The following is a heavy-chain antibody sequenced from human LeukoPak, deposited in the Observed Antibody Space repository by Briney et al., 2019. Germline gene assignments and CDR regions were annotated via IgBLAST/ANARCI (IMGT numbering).Heavy chain of an antibody. D-gene: IGHD6-13*01. J-gene: IGHJ4*02. CDR1: GGSFSGYY. V-gene: IGHV4-34*01. CDR2: INHSGST. Sequence: SETLSLTCAVYGGSFSGYYWSWIRQPPGKGLEWIGEINHSGSTNYNPSLKSRVTISADTSKNQFSLKLSSVTAADTAVYYCARVSFSDSSSWYLTRRDSYYFDYWGQGTLVTVSS. CDR3: ARVSFSDSSSWYLTRRDSYYFDY.